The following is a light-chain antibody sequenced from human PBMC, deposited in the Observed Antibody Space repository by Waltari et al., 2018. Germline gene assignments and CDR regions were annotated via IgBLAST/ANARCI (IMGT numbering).Light chain of an antibody. CDR3: ASYAGNNNFV. J-gene: IGLJ1*01. V-gene: IGLV2-8*01. CDR1: SSDIAAYNS. CDR2: EVS. Sequence: QSALTQPPSASGSPGQSVPISCTGTSSDIAAYNSVSWYQKHPGKAPKLMISEVSKRPSGVPDRFSGSKSGNTASLTVSGLQAEDEADYYCASYAGNNNFVFGSGTKVTVL.